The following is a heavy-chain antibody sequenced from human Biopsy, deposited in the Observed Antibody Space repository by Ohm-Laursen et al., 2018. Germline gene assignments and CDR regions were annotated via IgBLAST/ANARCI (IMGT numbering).Heavy chain of an antibody. D-gene: IGHD3-3*01. J-gene: IGHJ5*01. V-gene: IGHV4-59*07. CDR2: IYYSGST. Sequence: SDTLSLTCTVSGGSISSYYWSWIRQPPGEGLEWIGYIYYSGSTSYNPSLKSRVTISVDTSKRQFYLELSSVTAADTAIYYCARVRGGFLEWFDYWGQGTLITVSS. CDR3: ARVRGGFLEWFDY. CDR1: GGSISSYY.